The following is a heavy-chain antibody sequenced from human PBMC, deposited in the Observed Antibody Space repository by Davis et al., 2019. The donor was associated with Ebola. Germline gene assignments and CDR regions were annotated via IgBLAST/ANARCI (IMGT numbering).Heavy chain of an antibody. CDR3: ARDHSGYDRPGRYYYGMDV. CDR2: IYHSGST. CDR1: GGSISSGGYS. Sequence: MPSETLSLTCAVSGGSISSGGYSWSWIRQPPGKGLEWIGYIYHSGSTYYNPSLKSRVTISVDRSKNQFSLKLSSVTAADTAVYYCARDHSGYDRPGRYYYGMDVWGQGTTVTVSS. J-gene: IGHJ6*02. D-gene: IGHD5-12*01. V-gene: IGHV4-30-2*01.